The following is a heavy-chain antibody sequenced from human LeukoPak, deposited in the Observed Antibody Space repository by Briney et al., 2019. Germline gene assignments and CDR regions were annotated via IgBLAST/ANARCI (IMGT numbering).Heavy chain of an antibody. D-gene: IGHD6-13*01. CDR3: ARGVSDSSSWSYYYYGMDV. Sequence: GGSLRLSCAASGFTFSSYSMNWVRQAPGKGLEWVSSISSSSSYIYYADSVKGRFTISRDNAKNSLYLQMNSLRAEDTAVYYCARGVSDSSSWSYYYYGMDVWGQGTTVTVSS. J-gene: IGHJ6*02. CDR2: ISSSSSYI. V-gene: IGHV3-21*01. CDR1: GFTFSSYS.